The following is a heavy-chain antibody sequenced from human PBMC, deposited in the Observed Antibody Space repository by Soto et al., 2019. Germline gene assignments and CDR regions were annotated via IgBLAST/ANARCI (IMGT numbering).Heavy chain of an antibody. CDR3: AKDVASRGQQWLVGDFDY. CDR1: GFTFSSYA. Sequence: GGSLRLSCAASGFTFSSYAMSWVRQAPGKGLEWVSAISGSGGSTYYADSVKGRFTISRDNSKNTLYLQMNSLRAEDTAVYYCAKDVASRGQQWLVGDFDYWGQGTLVTVSS. J-gene: IGHJ4*02. D-gene: IGHD6-19*01. V-gene: IGHV3-23*01. CDR2: ISGSGGST.